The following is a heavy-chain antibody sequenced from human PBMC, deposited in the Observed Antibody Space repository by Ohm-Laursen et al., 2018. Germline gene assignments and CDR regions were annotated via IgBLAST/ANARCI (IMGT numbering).Heavy chain of an antibody. J-gene: IGHJ4*02. CDR1: GFSFSNAW. Sequence: GSLRLSCTASGFSFSNAWMTWVRQAPGKGLEWIGRIKTRSHGATTDYAAPVKGRFTISRDDSKNTLYLQINSLKTEDTAVYYCTTDPAEGYYFGYWGQGTLVTVSS. D-gene: IGHD2-15*01. CDR3: TTDPAEGYYFGY. CDR2: IKTRSHGATT. V-gene: IGHV3-15*01.